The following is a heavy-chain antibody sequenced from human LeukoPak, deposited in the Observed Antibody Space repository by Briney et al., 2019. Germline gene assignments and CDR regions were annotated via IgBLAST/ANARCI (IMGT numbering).Heavy chain of an antibody. CDR3: ARGFGSYYRAGWRDYFDY. J-gene: IGHJ4*02. D-gene: IGHD1-26*01. CDR2: INHSGST. Sequence: SETLSLTCAVYGGSFSGYYWSWIRQPPGKGLEWIGEINHSGSTNYNPSLKRRVTISVDPSKNQFSLKLSSMTAADTAVYYCARGFGSYYRAGWRDYFDYWGQGTLVTVSS. CDR1: GGSFSGYY. V-gene: IGHV4-34*01.